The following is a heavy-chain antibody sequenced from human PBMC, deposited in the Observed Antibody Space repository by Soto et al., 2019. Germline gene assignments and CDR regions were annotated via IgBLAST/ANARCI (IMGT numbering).Heavy chain of an antibody. CDR3: AKDTSLQLLHKGSLHS. Sequence: EVQLVESGGGLVQPGRSLRLSCAASGFTFDDFAMHWVRQAPGKGLEWVSCISCNSGNTGYADSVRGRFTISRDNAKNSMYLQMNSLRAEDTAVYYCAKDTSLQLLHKGSLHSWGQGTLVTVSS. CDR2: ISCNSGNT. D-gene: IGHD2-2*01. J-gene: IGHJ4*02. V-gene: IGHV3-9*01. CDR1: GFTFDDFA.